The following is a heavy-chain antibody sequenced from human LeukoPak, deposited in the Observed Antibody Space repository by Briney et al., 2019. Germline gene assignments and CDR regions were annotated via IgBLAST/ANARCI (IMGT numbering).Heavy chain of an antibody. V-gene: IGHV5-51*01. D-gene: IGHD4-23*01. CDR3: ARHRDYSGSRYFDY. J-gene: IGHJ4*02. CDR1: GYSFTTYW. Sequence: GESLKISCKGSGYSFTTYWIGWVRQMPGKGLEWMGIIYPGDSDTRYSPSFQGQVTISADRSTTAYLQWNSLKASDTAMYYCARHRDYSGSRYFDYWGQGTLVTVSS. CDR2: IYPGDSDT.